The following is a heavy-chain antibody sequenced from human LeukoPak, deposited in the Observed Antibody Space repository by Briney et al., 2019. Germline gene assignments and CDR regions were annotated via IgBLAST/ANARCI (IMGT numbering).Heavy chain of an antibody. CDR2: ISGSGGST. CDR3: AKALYSGSLKDYFDY. D-gene: IGHD1-26*01. CDR1: GFTVSSSY. J-gene: IGHJ4*02. Sequence: GGSLRLSCAASGFTVSSSYMSWVRQAPGKGLEWVSAISGSGGSTYYADSVKGRFTISRDNSKNTLYLQMNSLRAEDTAVYYCAKALYSGSLKDYFDYWGQGTLVTVSS. V-gene: IGHV3-23*01.